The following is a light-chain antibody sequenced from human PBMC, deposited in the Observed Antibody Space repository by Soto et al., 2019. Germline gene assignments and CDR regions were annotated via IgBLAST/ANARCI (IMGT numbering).Light chain of an antibody. V-gene: IGLV1-44*01. CDR1: SSNIGSTS. J-gene: IGLJ1*01. CDR3: AAWDDSLNAFYV. CDR2: SNY. Sequence: QSVLTQPPSASGTPGQRVTISCSGSSSNIGSTSVDWYQHLPGTAPKLLIYSNYRRPSGVPDRFSGSKSGTSASLAISGLQSEDEADYYCAAWDDSLNAFYVFGTGTKVTVL.